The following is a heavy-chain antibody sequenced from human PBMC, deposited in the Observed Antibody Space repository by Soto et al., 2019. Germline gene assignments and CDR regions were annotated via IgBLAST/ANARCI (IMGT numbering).Heavy chain of an antibody. Sequence: SETLSFTCSVSGGSISSGYYWTWIRQHPGKGLEWIGYIYYSGNTYYNPSLKSRVTISVDTSKNQFSLKLSSVTAADTAVYYCASTDYVAYYMDVWGQGTTVTVSS. CDR3: ASTDYVAYYMDV. CDR2: IYYSGNT. J-gene: IGHJ6*03. V-gene: IGHV4-31*03. D-gene: IGHD3-10*02. CDR1: GGSISSGYY.